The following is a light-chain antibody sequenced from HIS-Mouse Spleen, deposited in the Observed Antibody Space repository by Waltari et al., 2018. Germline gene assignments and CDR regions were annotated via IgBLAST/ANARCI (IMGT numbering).Light chain of an antibody. CDR3: CSYAGSYTFV. CDR1: SSDGGGYNY. V-gene: IGLV2-11*01. CDR2: DVS. Sequence: QSALTQPRPVSGSPGQSVTISCTGTSSDGGGYNYVSWYQQHPGKAPKLMIYDVSKRPSGVPDRFSGSKSGNTASLTISGLQAEDEADYYCCSYAGSYTFVFGGGTKLTVL. J-gene: IGLJ2*01.